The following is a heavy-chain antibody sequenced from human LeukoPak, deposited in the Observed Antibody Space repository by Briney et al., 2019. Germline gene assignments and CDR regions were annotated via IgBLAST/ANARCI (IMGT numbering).Heavy chain of an antibody. CDR1: GFTFSSFA. V-gene: IGHV3-64D*09. CDR2: ISSNGGST. J-gene: IGHJ4*02. CDR3: VNGYYDSSGYYFDY. Sequence: PGGSLRLSCSASGFTFSSFAMHWVRQAPGKGLEYVSAISSNGGSTYYADSVKRRFTISRDNSKNTLYLQMSSPRAEDTAVYYCVNGYYDSSGYYFDYWGQGTLVTVSS. D-gene: IGHD3-22*01.